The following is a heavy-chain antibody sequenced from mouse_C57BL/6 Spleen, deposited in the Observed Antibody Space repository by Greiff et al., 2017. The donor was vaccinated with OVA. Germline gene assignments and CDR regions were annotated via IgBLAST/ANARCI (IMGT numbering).Heavy chain of an antibody. CDR2: IYPGDGDT. CDR1: GYAFSSSW. CDR3: AKDYDYFDY. V-gene: IGHV1-82*01. J-gene: IGHJ2*01. D-gene: IGHD2-4*01. Sequence: VQLQQSGPELVKPGASVQISCKASGYAFSSSWLNWVKQRPGTGLEWIGRIYPGDGDTNYNGKFKGKATLTADKSSSTAYMQLSSLTSEDSAVYFCAKDYDYFDYWGQGTTLTVSS.